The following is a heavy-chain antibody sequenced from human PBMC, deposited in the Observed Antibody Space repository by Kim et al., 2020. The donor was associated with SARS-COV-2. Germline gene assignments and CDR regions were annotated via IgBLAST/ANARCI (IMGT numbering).Heavy chain of an antibody. CDR2: IKSKTDGGTT. Sequence: GGSLRLSCAASGFTFSNAWMSWVRQAPGKGLEWVGRIKSKTDGGTTDYAAPVKGRFTISRDDSKNTLYLQMNSLKTEDTAVYYCTTDRVLLWFGELRFDYWGQGTLVTVSS. V-gene: IGHV3-15*01. CDR1: GFTFSNAW. J-gene: IGHJ4*02. D-gene: IGHD3-10*01. CDR3: TTDRVLLWFGELRFDY.